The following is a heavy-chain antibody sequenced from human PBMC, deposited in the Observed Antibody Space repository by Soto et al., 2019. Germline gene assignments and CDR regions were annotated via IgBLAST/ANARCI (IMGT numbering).Heavy chain of an antibody. CDR1: PGSIYDYY. CDR2: VYSGGSA. V-gene: IGHV4-59*01. J-gene: IGHJ4*02. CDR3: ASTSRATPGTGLDS. Sequence: NPSETLSLTCNVFPGSIYDYYWSWIRQTPGMRLEWIGFVYSGGSAMYNPSFKSRVIISLETSKNQFSLTLTSLTAADSAMYYCASTSRATPGTGLDSWGQGTPVTVSS.